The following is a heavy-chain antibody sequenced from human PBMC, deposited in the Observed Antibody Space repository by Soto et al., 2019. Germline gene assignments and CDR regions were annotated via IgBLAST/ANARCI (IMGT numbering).Heavy chain of an antibody. CDR2: ISWDGENE. V-gene: IGHV3-43D*04. Sequence: GGSLRLSCAASGFTFNDYAMHWVRQAPGKGLEWVSLISWDGENEFYAASVKGRFTISRDNSNDILYLQMNSLRGEDSALYYCAKDFGSDGYSYYIDYWGQGTLVTVSS. CDR3: AKDFGSDGYSYYIDY. CDR1: GFTFNDYA. D-gene: IGHD3-10*01. J-gene: IGHJ4*02.